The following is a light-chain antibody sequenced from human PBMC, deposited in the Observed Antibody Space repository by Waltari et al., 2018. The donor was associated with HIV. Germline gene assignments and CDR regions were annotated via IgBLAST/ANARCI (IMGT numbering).Light chain of an antibody. CDR1: SSDVGGFNY. J-gene: IGLJ2*01. CDR2: DVT. CDR3: CSYAGRNTLL. Sequence: QSALTQPRPVSGSPGQPVTIPCTGSSSDVGGFNYVPWYQQYPGRAPKLRIYDVTKRPSGGPDRFSGSKSCNTASLTISGLQAEDEADYYCCSYAGRNTLLFGRGTTLTVL. V-gene: IGLV2-11*01.